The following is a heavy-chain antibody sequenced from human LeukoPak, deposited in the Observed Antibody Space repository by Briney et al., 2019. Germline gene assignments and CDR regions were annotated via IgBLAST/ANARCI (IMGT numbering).Heavy chain of an antibody. V-gene: IGHV3-21*01. J-gene: IGHJ4*02. CDR1: GFSFSSYS. CDR3: ARDNSRIFCSGGSCANYFDY. CDR2: ISSSSSYI. Sequence: PGGSLRLSCAASGFSFSSYSMNWVRQAPGKGLEWVSSISSSSSYIYYADSVKGRFTISRDNAKNSLYLQMNSLRAEDTAVYYCARDNSRIFCSGGSCANYFDYWGQGTLVTVSS. D-gene: IGHD2-15*01.